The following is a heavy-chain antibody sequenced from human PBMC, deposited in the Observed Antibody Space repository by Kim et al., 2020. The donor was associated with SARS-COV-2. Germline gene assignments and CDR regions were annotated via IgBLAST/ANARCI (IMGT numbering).Heavy chain of an antibody. CDR2: INHSGST. V-gene: IGHV4-34*01. CDR1: GGSFSGYY. D-gene: IGHD3-10*01. Sequence: SETLSLTCAVYGGSFSGYYWSWIRQPPGKGLEWIGEINHSGSTNYNPSLKSRVTISVDTSKNQFSLKLSSVTAADTAVYYCARPARGRGAFDIWGQGTMV. J-gene: IGHJ3*02. CDR3: ARPARGRGAFDI.